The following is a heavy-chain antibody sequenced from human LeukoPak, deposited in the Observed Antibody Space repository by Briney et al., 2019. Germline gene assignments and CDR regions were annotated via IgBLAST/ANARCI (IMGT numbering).Heavy chain of an antibody. J-gene: IGHJ6*03. CDR3: ARRGGHYGSGRKNYYYYYMDV. V-gene: IGHV4-39*07. CDR2: INHSGST. CDR1: GGSISSSSYY. Sequence: SETLSLTCTVSGGSISSSSYYWGWIRQPPGKGLEWIGEINHSGSTNYNPSLKSRVTISVDTSKNQFSLKLSSVTAADTAVYYCARRGGHYGSGRKNYYYYYMDVWGKGTTVTISS. D-gene: IGHD3-10*01.